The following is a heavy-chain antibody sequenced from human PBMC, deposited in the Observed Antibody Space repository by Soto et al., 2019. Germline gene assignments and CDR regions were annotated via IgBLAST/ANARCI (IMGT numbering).Heavy chain of an antibody. CDR3: ARGRDYDFWSGYQYYFDY. D-gene: IGHD3-3*01. J-gene: IGHJ4*02. Sequence: PSETLSLTCAVYGGSSSGYYWSWIRQPPGKGLEWIGEINHSGSTNYNPSLKSRVTISVDTSKNQFSLKLSSVTAADTAVYYCARGRDYDFWSGYQYYFDYWGQGTLVTVSS. V-gene: IGHV4-34*01. CDR2: INHSGST. CDR1: GGSSSGYY.